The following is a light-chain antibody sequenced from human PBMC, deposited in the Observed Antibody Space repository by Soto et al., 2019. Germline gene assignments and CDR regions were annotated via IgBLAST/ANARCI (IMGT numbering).Light chain of an antibody. V-gene: IGKV1-6*01. Sequence: AIQMTQSPSSLSASVGDRVTITCRASQGIRDDLGWYQQKPGKAPKLLIYSASSLESGVPSRFSGSGSGTDFTLTISCLQPEDFATYYCRQDYNYPWTFGQGTNVEIK. CDR2: SAS. J-gene: IGKJ1*01. CDR1: QGIRDD. CDR3: RQDYNYPWT.